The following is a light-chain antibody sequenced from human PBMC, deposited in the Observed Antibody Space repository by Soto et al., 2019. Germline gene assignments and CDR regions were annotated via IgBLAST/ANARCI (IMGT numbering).Light chain of an antibody. V-gene: IGKV3-15*01. CDR2: DAS. CDR1: QSVNSN. Sequence: EIVMTQSPATLSVSPGERATLSCRASQSVNSNLAWYRQKPGQAPRLLISDASTRATGVPARFSGSGSGTEFTRTICSLQSEDSGIYYCQQYNFWPPLTFGGGTKVEIK. J-gene: IGKJ4*01. CDR3: QQYNFWPPLT.